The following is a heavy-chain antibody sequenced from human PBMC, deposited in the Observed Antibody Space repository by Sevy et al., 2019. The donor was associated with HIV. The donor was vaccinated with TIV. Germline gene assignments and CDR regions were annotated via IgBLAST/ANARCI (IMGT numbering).Heavy chain of an antibody. CDR1: GYTFTGYY. Sequence: ASVKVSCKASGYTFTGYYMHWVRQAPGQGLEWMGWINPNSGGTNYAQKFQGRVTMTRDTSISTVYMELSRLRSDDTAVYYCARVDHYYGSGNFYNDYYYGLDVWGLGTTVTVSS. D-gene: IGHD3-10*01. V-gene: IGHV1-2*02. J-gene: IGHJ6*02. CDR3: ARVDHYYGSGNFYNDYYYGLDV. CDR2: INPNSGGT.